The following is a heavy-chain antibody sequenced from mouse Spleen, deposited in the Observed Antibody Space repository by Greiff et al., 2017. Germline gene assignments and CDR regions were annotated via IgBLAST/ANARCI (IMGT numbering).Heavy chain of an antibody. V-gene: IGHV1-50*01. CDR1: GYTFTSYW. Sequence: VQLQQPGAELVKPGASVKLSCKASGYTFTSYWMQWVKQRPGQGLEWIGEIDPSDSYTNYNQKFKGKATLTVDTSSSTAYMQLSSLTSEDSAVYYCAKGGTILRLQGWYFDVWGAGTTVTVAS. J-gene: IGHJ1*01. CDR3: AKGGTILRLQGWYFDV. D-gene: IGHD1-2*01. CDR2: IDPSDSYT.